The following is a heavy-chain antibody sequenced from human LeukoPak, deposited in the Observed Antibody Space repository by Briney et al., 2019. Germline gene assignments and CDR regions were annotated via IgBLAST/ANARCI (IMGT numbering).Heavy chain of an antibody. CDR3: ARDRHYDSSGYPVIYFDY. CDR2: IYYRGNT. Sequence: SETLSLTCAVSGGSISSGGYSWSWIRQPPGKGLEWIGYIYYRGNTKYNPSLKSRVTISVDPSKNQFSLKLSSVTAADTAVYYCARDRHYDSSGYPVIYFDYWGQGTLVTVSS. D-gene: IGHD3-22*01. J-gene: IGHJ4*02. CDR1: GGSISSGGYS. V-gene: IGHV4-61*08.